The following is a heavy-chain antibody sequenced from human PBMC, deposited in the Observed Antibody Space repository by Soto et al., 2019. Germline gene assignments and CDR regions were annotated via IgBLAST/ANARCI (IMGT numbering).Heavy chain of an antibody. CDR1: GFPFSDYY. CDR3: ARRRPTGYYNY. J-gene: IGHJ4*02. V-gene: IGHV3-11*05. Sequence: QVQLVESGGDLVKPGGSLRLSCAASGFPFSDYYMSWIRQAPGKGLEWVSSIGSSSSYTNYADSVKGRFTISRDNAKNSLYLQKKSLRDEDTAVYYCARRRPTGYYNYWGQGTLVTVSA. CDR2: IGSSSSYT. D-gene: IGHD3-9*01.